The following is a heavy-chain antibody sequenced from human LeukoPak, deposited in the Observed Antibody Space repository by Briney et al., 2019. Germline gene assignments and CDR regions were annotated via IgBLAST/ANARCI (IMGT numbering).Heavy chain of an antibody. CDR1: GFTFSSYA. D-gene: IGHD4-17*01. CDR3: ARDDYGVSPDAFDI. CDR2: ISYDGSNK. Sequence: GGSLRLSCAASGFTFSSYAMHWVRQAPGKGLEWVAVISYDGSNKYYADSVKGRFTISRDNPKNTLYLQMNSLRAEDTAVYYCARDDYGVSPDAFDIWGQGTMVTVSS. J-gene: IGHJ3*02. V-gene: IGHV3-30-3*01.